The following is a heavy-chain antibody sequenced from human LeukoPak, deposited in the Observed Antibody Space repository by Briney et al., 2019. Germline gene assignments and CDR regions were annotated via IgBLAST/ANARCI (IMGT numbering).Heavy chain of an antibody. V-gene: IGHV3-48*03. J-gene: IGHJ4*02. CDR2: ISSSGKTI. CDR1: GVTFRSFE. Sequence: PGGSLRLSCEASGVTFRSFEVNCVRQAPGKGLEWVSYISSSGKTIYYADSVKGRFIISRDNAKNSLYLQMNSLRVEDTAVYYCARVYGGNPDYWGQGTLVTVSS. D-gene: IGHD4-23*01. CDR3: ARVYGGNPDY.